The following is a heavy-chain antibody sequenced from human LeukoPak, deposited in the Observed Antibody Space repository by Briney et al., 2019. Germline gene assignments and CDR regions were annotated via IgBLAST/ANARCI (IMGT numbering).Heavy chain of an antibody. CDR2: IYYNGST. V-gene: IGHV4-39*07. CDR3: ARVGVPGSFDY. D-gene: IGHD3-3*01. J-gene: IGHJ4*02. Sequence: SETLSLTCTVSGGSISSSSYYWGWIRQPPGKGLEWIGSIYYNGSTYYNPSLKSRVTISVDTSKNQFSLKLSSVTAADTAVYYCARVGVPGSFDYWGQGTLVTVSS. CDR1: GGSISSSSYY.